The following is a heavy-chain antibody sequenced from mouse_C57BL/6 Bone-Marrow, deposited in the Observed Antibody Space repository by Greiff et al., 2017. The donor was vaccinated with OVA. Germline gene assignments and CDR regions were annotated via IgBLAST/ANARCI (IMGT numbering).Heavy chain of an antibody. V-gene: IGHV1-64*01. Sequence: QVQLQQSGAELVKPGASVKLSCKASGYTFTSYWMHWVKQRPGQGLEWIGMIHPNSGSTNYNEKFKRKATLTVDKSSSTAYMQLSSLTSEDSAVYSCARLVRSYVSYDAVDYWGQGTSVTVSS. D-gene: IGHD1-1*01. CDR3: ARLVRSYVSYDAVDY. CDR2: IHPNSGST. CDR1: GYTFTSYW. J-gene: IGHJ4*01.